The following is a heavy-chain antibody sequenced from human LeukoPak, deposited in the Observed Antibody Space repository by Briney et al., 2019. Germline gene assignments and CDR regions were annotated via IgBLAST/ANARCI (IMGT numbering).Heavy chain of an antibody. CDR1: GGSISTGGSY. J-gene: IGHJ5*02. Sequence: SETLSLTCAVSGGSISTGGSYWSWIRQLPGVGLEWIAYINYSGTTYYNPSLSSRVTISVDTSKNHFSLRLTSLTAADTAVYYCARESGSMRWFDPWGQGTLVTVSS. V-gene: IGHV4-31*11. CDR2: INYSGTT. D-gene: IGHD6-25*01. CDR3: ARESGSMRWFDP.